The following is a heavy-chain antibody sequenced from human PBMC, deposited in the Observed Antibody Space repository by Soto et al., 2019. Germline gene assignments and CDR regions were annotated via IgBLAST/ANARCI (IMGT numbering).Heavy chain of an antibody. CDR3: AKDFTHPFDY. Sequence: PGGSLRLSCAASGFTFSSYAMSWVRQGPGKGLERVSAISGSGDSTYYADSVKGRFTISRDNSKNTLHLQMNSLRAEDTAVYYCAKDFTHPFDYWGQGTVVTVSS. CDR1: GFTFSSYA. CDR2: ISGSGDST. V-gene: IGHV3-23*01. J-gene: IGHJ4*02.